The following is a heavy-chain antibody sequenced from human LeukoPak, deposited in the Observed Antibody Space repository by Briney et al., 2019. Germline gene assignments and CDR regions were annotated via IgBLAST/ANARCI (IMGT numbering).Heavy chain of an antibody. D-gene: IGHD1-14*01. J-gene: IGHJ4*02. CDR1: GYTFTGYY. CDR3: ARENRGGTSISSHIYYFDY. Sequence: ASVKVSCKASGYTFTGYYMHGVGQAPGQGLEWMGWINPNSGGTNFAQKFQGRITMTRDTSISTAYMELSRLRSDDTAVYYCARENRGGTSISSHIYYFDYWGQGTLVTVSS. CDR2: INPNSGGT. V-gene: IGHV1-2*02.